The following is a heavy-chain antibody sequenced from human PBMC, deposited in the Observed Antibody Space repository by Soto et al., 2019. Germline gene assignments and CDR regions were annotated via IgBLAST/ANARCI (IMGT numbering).Heavy chain of an antibody. Sequence: DVHLLESGGGLVQPGGSLRLSCVASGYNFGSYAMMWVRQATGKGLEWISTIGGGGIGSYYSDSVKSRFTISRDNSKNTLFLQMNSVRAEDTGVYYCAKDPSLELRGFDSWGQGTQVTVSS. V-gene: IGHV3-23*01. CDR2: IGGGGIGS. J-gene: IGHJ5*01. D-gene: IGHD1-7*01. CDR1: GYNFGSYA. CDR3: AKDPSLELRGFDS.